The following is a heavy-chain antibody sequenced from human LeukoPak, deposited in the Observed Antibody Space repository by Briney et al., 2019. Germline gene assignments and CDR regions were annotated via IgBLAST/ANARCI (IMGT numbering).Heavy chain of an antibody. V-gene: IGHV4-59*03. J-gene: IGHJ4*02. CDR2: IYYTGVT. CDR1: GDSISSFY. CDR3: VKNAGRGRASDF. Sequence: PSETLSLTCTVSGDSISSFYWSFMRQPPGKGLEWLGYIYYTGVTNYNPPLKGRVTISLDMSKNQFSLNLRSVTAADTAVYYCVKNAGRGRASDFWGQGTLVTVSS. D-gene: IGHD2-15*01.